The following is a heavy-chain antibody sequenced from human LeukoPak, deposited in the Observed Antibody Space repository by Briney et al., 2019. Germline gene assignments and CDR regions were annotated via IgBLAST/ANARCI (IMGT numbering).Heavy chain of an antibody. V-gene: IGHV4-34*01. CDR2: INHSGST. J-gene: IGHJ4*02. Sequence: LETLSLTCAVYGGSFSGYYWSWIRQPPGKGLEWIGEINHSGSTNYNPSLKSRVTISVDTSKNQFSLKLSSVTAADTAVYYCARGLNCSSTSCYTADYWGQGTLVTVSS. CDR1: GGSFSGYY. D-gene: IGHD2-2*02. CDR3: ARGLNCSSTSCYTADY.